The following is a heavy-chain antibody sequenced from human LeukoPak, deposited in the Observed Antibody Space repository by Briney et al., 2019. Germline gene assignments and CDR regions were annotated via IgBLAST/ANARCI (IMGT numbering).Heavy chain of an antibody. CDR2: ISISADMT. CDR1: GFPFSSHA. V-gene: IGHV3-23*01. D-gene: IGHD4/OR15-4a*01. Sequence: PGGSLRLSCEVSGFPFSSHAMSWVRQAPGRGLEWVSGISISADMTYYADSVQGRFIISRDNSKNTLYLQMDSLGVEDTAVYYCANEEVPNDYWGQGTLVTVSS. J-gene: IGHJ4*02. CDR3: ANEEVPNDY.